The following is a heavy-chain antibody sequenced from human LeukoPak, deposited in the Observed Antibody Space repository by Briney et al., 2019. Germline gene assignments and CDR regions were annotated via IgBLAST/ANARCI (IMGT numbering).Heavy chain of an antibody. J-gene: IGHJ5*02. CDR2: ILYSGKT. Sequence: PSETLSLTCTVSNGSMTSDSYYWAWVRQPPGQGLEWIGTILYSGKTYYSASLKSRVTVSLDTSKKNFSLRLSSVTAADTAVYYCARLWIVATWFDAWGQGALVTVSS. CDR3: ARLWIVATWFDA. CDR1: NGSMTSDSYY. D-gene: IGHD2-2*03. V-gene: IGHV4-39*02.